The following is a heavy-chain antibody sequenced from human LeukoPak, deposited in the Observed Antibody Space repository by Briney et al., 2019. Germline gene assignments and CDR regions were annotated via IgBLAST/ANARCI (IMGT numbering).Heavy chain of an antibody. CDR3: AKDVGSLLGVTSYYFDY. J-gene: IGHJ4*02. Sequence: GGSLRLSCAASGFTFSSYGMHWVRQAPGKGLEWVAFIRYDGSNKYYADSVKGRFTISRDNSKNTLYLQMNSLRAEDTAVYYCAKDVGSLLGVTSYYFDYWGQGTLVTVSS. V-gene: IGHV3-30*02. CDR2: IRYDGSNK. D-gene: IGHD3-16*01. CDR1: GFTFSSYG.